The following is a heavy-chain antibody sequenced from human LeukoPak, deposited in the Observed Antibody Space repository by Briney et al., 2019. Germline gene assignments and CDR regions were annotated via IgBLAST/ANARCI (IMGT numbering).Heavy chain of an antibody. CDR3: ARLHYDFHYYGMDV. J-gene: IGHJ6*02. Sequence: PGGSLRLSCAASGFTFSSYSMNWVRHAPGKGLEWVSSISSSNSYIYYADSVKGRFTISRDNAKNSLYLQMNSLRAEDTAVYYCARLHYDFHYYGMDVWGQGTTVTVSS. D-gene: IGHD3-3*01. CDR1: GFTFSSYS. CDR2: ISSSNSYI. V-gene: IGHV3-21*01.